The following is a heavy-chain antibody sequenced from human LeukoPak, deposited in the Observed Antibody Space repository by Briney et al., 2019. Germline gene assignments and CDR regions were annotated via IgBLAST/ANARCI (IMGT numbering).Heavy chain of an antibody. CDR3: ASLKNYYDSSGYLVTDAFDI. CDR1: GYTFTSYG. V-gene: IGHV1-18*01. Sequence: ASVKVSCKASGYTFTSYGISWVRQAPGQGLEWMGWISPYNGNTNYEQKFQDRVTMTTDTSTSTGYMELRSLKSDDTAVYYCASLKNYYDSSGYLVTDAFDIWGQGTMVTVSS. J-gene: IGHJ3*02. CDR2: ISPYNGNT. D-gene: IGHD3-22*01.